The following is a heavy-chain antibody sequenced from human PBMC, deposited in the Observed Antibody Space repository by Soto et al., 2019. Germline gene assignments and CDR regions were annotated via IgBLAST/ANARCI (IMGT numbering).Heavy chain of an antibody. CDR3: TREGSAPYYYYAMDA. CDR2: INTHNGNT. CDR1: GYTFYSHS. V-gene: IGHV1-18*01. D-gene: IGHD3-10*01. J-gene: IGHJ6*02. Sequence: ASVKVSCKASGYTFYSHSISWVRQAPGEGLEWLGWINTHNGNTNYAQNLQGRVFMTADTSTNTAYMELRSLRSDDTAIYYCTREGSAPYYYYAMDAWGQGTTVTVSS.